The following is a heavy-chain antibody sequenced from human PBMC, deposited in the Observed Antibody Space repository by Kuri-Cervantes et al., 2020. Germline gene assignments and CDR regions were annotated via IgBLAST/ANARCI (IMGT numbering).Heavy chain of an antibody. CDR1: GFTFSSYA. J-gene: IGHJ3*02. V-gene: IGHV3-30-3*01. Sequence: GESLKSSCAASGFTFSSYAMHWVRQAPGKGLEWVAVISYDGSNKYYADSVKGRFTISRDNSKNTLYLQMNSLRAEDTAVYYCARVEGKSDAFDIWGQGTMVTVSS. D-gene: IGHD5-24*01. CDR2: ISYDGSNK. CDR3: ARVEGKSDAFDI.